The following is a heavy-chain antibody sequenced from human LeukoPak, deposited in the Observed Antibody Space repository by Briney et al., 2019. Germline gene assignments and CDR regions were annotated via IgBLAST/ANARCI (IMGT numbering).Heavy chain of an antibody. V-gene: IGHV1-46*01. J-gene: IGHJ4*02. D-gene: IGHD2-15*01. CDR2: INPSSGST. CDR3: ARGGVVRAPPSEPFDY. CDR1: GYTFTSYY. Sequence: ASVKVSCKASGYTFTSYYMHWVRQAPGQGLEWMGIINPSSGSTSYAQKFQGRVTMTRDTSTSTVYMELSSLRSEDTAVYYCARGGVVRAPPSEPFDYWGQGTLVTVSS.